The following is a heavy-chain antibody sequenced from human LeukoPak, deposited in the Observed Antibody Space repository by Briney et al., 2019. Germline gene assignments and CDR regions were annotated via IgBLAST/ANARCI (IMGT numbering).Heavy chain of an antibody. Sequence: GGSLRLSCAASGFTFSSYAMHWVRQAPGKGLEWVAVISYDGSNKYYADSVKGRFTISRDNAKNTLYLQMDSLRVDDTAIYYCAKFSRVQSSFWGQGTLVTVSS. CDR3: AKFSRVQSSF. J-gene: IGHJ4*02. CDR2: ISYDGSNK. D-gene: IGHD4/OR15-4a*01. V-gene: IGHV3-30*04. CDR1: GFTFSSYA.